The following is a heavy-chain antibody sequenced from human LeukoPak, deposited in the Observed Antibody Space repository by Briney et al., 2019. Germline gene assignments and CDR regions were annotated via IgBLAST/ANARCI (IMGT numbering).Heavy chain of an antibody. CDR2: FNPSDRST. CDR3: RRVEYKLLLNVY. D-gene: IGHD2-15*01. V-gene: IGHV1-46*01. J-gene: IGHJ4*02. Sequence: ASVKVSCKASGYSFTSHYIHWVRQAPGQGLGWMGIFNPSDRSTYYARKFQCRVTMTRDTSTSTVYMELSSLRSEDTAIYYCRRVEYKLLLNVYWGQGTLVTVSS. CDR1: GYSFTSHY.